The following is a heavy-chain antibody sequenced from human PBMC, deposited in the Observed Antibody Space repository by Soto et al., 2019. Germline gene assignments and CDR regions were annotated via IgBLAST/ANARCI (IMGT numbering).Heavy chain of an antibody. CDR3: AHYFYILVDDAFDI. CDR2: IYWDDDK. J-gene: IGHJ3*02. CDR1: GFSLSTSGVG. Sequence: QITVKESGPTLVKPTQTLTLTCTFSGFSLSTSGVGVGWIRQPPGKALEWLALIYWDDDKRYSPSLKSRLTITKDTSKNPVVLTMTNMDPVDTATYYCAHYFYILVDDAFDIWGQGTMVTVSS. V-gene: IGHV2-5*02. D-gene: IGHD2-8*02.